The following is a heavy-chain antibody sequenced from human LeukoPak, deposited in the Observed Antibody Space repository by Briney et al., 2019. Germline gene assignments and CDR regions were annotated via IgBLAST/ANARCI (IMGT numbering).Heavy chain of an antibody. D-gene: IGHD2-21*01. CDR3: ARNIPVTRWGY. J-gene: IGHJ4*02. Sequence: GGSLRLSCAASGFTFSSYAMHWVRQAPGKGLEWVAVISYDGSKKYYADSVKGRFTISRDNSKNTLYLQMNSLRAEDTAVYYCARNIPVTRWGYWGQGTLVTVSS. CDR1: GFTFSSYA. CDR2: ISYDGSKK. V-gene: IGHV3-30-3*01.